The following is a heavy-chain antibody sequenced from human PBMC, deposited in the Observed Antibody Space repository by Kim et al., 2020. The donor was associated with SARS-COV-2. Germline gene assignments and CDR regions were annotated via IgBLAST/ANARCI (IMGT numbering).Heavy chain of an antibody. D-gene: IGHD5-12*01. J-gene: IGHJ4*02. CDR3: VKDRWEMATITRFDY. Sequence: GGSLRLSCAASGFTFSSFAMHWVRQAPGKWLEWVAVISYDGSKKYYADSLKGRFTISRDNSKSTLYLEISSLRDEDTAVYYCVKDRWEMATITRFDYWGQGTLVTVSS. V-gene: IGHV3-30*18. CDR2: ISYDGSKK. CDR1: GFTFSSFA.